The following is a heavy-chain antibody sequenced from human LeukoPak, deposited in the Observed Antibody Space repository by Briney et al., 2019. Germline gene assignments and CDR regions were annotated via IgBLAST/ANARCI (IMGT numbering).Heavy chain of an antibody. Sequence: SQTLSLTCAVSGGSISSGGYSWSWIRQPPGKGLEWIGYIYHSGSTYYNPSLKSRVTISVDRSKNQFSLKLSSVTAADTAVYYCARDRGTWFDPWGQGTLVTVSS. CDR2: IYHSGST. V-gene: IGHV4-30-2*01. D-gene: IGHD3-16*01. CDR3: ARDRGTWFDP. CDR1: GGSISSGGYS. J-gene: IGHJ5*02.